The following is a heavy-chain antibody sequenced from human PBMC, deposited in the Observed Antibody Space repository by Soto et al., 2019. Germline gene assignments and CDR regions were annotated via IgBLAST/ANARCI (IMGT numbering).Heavy chain of an antibody. V-gene: IGHV3-30*18. D-gene: IGHD4-17*01. CDR2: ISYDGSNK. CDR1: GFTFSSYG. Sequence: QVQLVESGGGVVQPGRSLRLSCAASGFTFSSYGMHWVRQAPGKGLEWVAVISYDGSNKYYADSVKGRFTISRDNSKNTLYLQMNSLRAEDTAVYYCAKAPGDYGGNWFDPWGQGTLVTVSS. J-gene: IGHJ5*02. CDR3: AKAPGDYGGNWFDP.